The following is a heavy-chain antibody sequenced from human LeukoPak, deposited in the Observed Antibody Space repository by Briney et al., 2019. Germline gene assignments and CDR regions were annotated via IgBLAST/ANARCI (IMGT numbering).Heavy chain of an antibody. J-gene: IGHJ4*02. Sequence: GGSLRLSCAASGFTVSDYSMSWVRQAPGKGLEWVSAISGSGSYTDYADSVKGRFTISKDNSKNTLYMRMSSLRAEDTAVYYRAKRRYDSSGHFDSWGQGTLVTVSS. D-gene: IGHD3-22*01. CDR3: AKRRYDSSGHFDS. CDR2: ISGSGSYT. V-gene: IGHV3-23*01. CDR1: GFTVSDYS.